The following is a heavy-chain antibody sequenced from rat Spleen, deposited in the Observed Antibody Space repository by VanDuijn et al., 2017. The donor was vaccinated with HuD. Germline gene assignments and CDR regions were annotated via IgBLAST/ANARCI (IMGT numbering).Heavy chain of an antibody. D-gene: IGHD1-11*01. CDR3: TRACGTTEGPYYVMDA. Sequence: EVQLVESGGGLVQPGRSLKLSCVASGFTFNNYWMTWIRQAPGKGLEWVASITNTGGSTYYPDSVKGRFTISRDNAKSTRYLQMNSLRSEDTATYYCTRACGTTEGPYYVMDAWGQGASVTVSS. V-gene: IGHV5-31*01. CDR1: GFTFNNYW. J-gene: IGHJ4*01. CDR2: ITNTGGST.